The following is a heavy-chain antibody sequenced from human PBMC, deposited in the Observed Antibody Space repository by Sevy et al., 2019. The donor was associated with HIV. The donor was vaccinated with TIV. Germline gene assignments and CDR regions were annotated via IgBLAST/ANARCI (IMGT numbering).Heavy chain of an antibody. J-gene: IGHJ4*02. Sequence: SETLSLTCTVSGASISSATYYWGWIRQSPGKGLEWIATFSWRGASHYNPSLRSRVTISADTSKNQISLRLTYVTAADTAVYYCTGPNLKNDSARSYFDYWGQGTLVTVSS. CDR1: GASISSATYY. V-gene: IGHV4-39*01. CDR3: TGPNLKNDSARSYFDY. D-gene: IGHD1-7*01. CDR2: FSWRGAS.